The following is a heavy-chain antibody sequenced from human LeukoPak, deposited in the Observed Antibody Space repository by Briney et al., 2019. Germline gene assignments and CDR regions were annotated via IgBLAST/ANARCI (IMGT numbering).Heavy chain of an antibody. D-gene: IGHD3-16*01. CDR3: AKRQEGWGYYYYGMDV. J-gene: IGHJ6*02. V-gene: IGHV3-23*01. CDR2: ISGSGGST. Sequence: GGSLRLSCAASGLTFSSYAMSWVRQAPGKGLEWVSAISGSGGSTYYADSVKGRFTISRDNSKNTLYLQMNSLRAEDTAVYYCAKRQEGWGYYYYGMDVWGQGTTVTVSS. CDR1: GLTFSSYA.